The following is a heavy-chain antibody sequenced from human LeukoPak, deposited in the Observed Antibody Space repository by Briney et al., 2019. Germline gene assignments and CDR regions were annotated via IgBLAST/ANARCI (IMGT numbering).Heavy chain of an antibody. V-gene: IGHV1-2*02. CDR2: INPNSGGT. Sequence: ASVKVSCKASGYTFTGYYMHWVRQAPGQGLEWMGWINPNSGGTNYAQKFQGRVTMTTDTSTSTAYMELRSLRSDDTAVYYCATPSTDFWSGYYYYYGMDVWGQGTTVTVSS. CDR3: ATPSTDFWSGYYYYYGMDV. J-gene: IGHJ6*02. D-gene: IGHD3-3*01. CDR1: GYTFTGYY.